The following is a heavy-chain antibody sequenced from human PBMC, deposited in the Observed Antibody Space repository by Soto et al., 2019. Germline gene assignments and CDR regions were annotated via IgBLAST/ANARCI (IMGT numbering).Heavy chain of an antibody. D-gene: IGHD1-7*01. Sequence: SETLSLTCTVSGGSISSSSYYWGWIRQPPGKGLEWIGSIYYSGSTYYNPSLKSRVTISVDTSKNQFSLKLSSVTAADTAVYYCARTIFNWNSGDFDYWGQGTLVTVSS. CDR1: GGSISSSSYY. V-gene: IGHV4-39*01. J-gene: IGHJ4*02. CDR2: IYYSGST. CDR3: ARTIFNWNSGDFDY.